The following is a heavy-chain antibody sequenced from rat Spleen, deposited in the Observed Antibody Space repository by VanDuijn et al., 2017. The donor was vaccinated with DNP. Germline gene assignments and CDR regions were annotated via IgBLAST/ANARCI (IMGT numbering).Heavy chain of an antibody. V-gene: IGHV5-31*01. CDR1: GFTFSNYW. J-gene: IGHJ2*01. CDR2: IINSGGNT. CDR3: TRGISIAAISTFDY. Sequence: EVQLVESGGGLVQPGRSLKLSCAASGFTFSNYWMTWIRQAPGKGLEWVASIINSGGNTYYPESVRGRFTISRDDAKNTLYLQMDSLRSEDSATYYCTRGISIAAISTFDYWGQGVMVTVSS. D-gene: IGHD1-2*01.